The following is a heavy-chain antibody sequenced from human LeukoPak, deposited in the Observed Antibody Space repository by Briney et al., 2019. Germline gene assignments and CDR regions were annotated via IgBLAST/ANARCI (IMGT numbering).Heavy chain of an antibody. CDR1: GYTFTSYG. Sequence: ASVKVSCEASGYTFTSYGISWVRQAPGQGLEWMGWISAYNGNTNYAQKLQGRVTMTTDTSTSTAYMELRSLRSDDTAVYYCARVQLYYDSSGYTSRGFDYWGQGTLVTVSS. V-gene: IGHV1-18*01. CDR3: ARVQLYYDSSGYTSRGFDY. J-gene: IGHJ4*02. D-gene: IGHD3-22*01. CDR2: ISAYNGNT.